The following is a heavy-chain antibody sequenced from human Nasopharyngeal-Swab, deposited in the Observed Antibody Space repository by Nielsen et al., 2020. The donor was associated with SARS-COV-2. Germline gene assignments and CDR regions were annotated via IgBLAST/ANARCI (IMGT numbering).Heavy chain of an antibody. CDR2: IYWNDDK. CDR1: GFSLSTSGVG. V-gene: IGHV2-5*01. Sequence: SGPTLVKPTQTLTLTCTFSGFSLSTSGVGVGWIRQPPGKALEWLALIYWNDDKRYSPPLKSRLTITKDTSKNQVVLTMTNMDPVDTATYYCAHSEIVVVPAAKPWFDPWGQGTLVTVSS. CDR3: AHSEIVVVPAAKPWFDP. J-gene: IGHJ5*02. D-gene: IGHD2-2*01.